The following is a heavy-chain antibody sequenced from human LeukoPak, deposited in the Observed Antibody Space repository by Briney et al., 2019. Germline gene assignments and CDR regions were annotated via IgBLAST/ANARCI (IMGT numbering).Heavy chain of an antibody. CDR1: GGSISSGGYY. CDR2: MYYSGST. CDR3: ARPYYYDSRIDP. V-gene: IGHV4-30-4*01. J-gene: IGHJ5*02. Sequence: SETLSLTCTVPGGSISSGGYYWSWIRQPPGKGLEWIAYMYYSGSTYYNPSLKSRVTMSADTSKNQLSLKLSSVTAADTAVYYCARPYYYDSRIDPWGQGILVTVSS. D-gene: IGHD3-22*01.